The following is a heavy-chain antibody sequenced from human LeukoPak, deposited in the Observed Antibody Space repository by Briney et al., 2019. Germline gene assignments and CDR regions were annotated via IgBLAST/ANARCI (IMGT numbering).Heavy chain of an antibody. CDR1: GYTLTELS. J-gene: IGHJ6*02. V-gene: IGHV1-24*01. CDR3: ATNGERSYGMDV. Sequence: GASVKFSCKVSGYTLTELSTHWVRQAPGKGLEWMGGFDPEDGETIYAQKFQGRVTMTEDTSTDTAYMELSSLRSEDTAVYYCATNGERSYGMDVWGQGTTVTVSS. D-gene: IGHD4-17*01. CDR2: FDPEDGET.